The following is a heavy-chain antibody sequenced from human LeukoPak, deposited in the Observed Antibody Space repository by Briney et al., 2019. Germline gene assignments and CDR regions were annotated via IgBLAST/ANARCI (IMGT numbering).Heavy chain of an antibody. Sequence: GGSLRLSCVASGFTINNYWMSWVRQAPGKGLEWVANIKQDGSEKYYLDSVKGRFTISRDNAKSSMWLQMNSLRDEDTAVYYCARDQTPFYWGQGSLVTVSS. D-gene: IGHD2-15*01. CDR3: ARDQTPFY. J-gene: IGHJ4*02. CDR2: IKQDGSEK. CDR1: GFTINNYW. V-gene: IGHV3-7*01.